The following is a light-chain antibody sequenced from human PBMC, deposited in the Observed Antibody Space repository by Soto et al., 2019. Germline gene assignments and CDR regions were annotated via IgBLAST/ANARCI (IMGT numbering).Light chain of an antibody. CDR1: QSISSW. CDR2: KAS. CDR3: QQYNDYPWT. J-gene: IGKJ1*01. V-gene: IGKV1-5*03. Sequence: DIQMTQSPSTLSTSVGDRVTITCRASQSISSWLAWYQQKPGKAPKLLIYKASSLESGVPSRYSGSRSQTKFTLTISSLQADDFATYYCQQYNDYPWTFGQGTKVEIK.